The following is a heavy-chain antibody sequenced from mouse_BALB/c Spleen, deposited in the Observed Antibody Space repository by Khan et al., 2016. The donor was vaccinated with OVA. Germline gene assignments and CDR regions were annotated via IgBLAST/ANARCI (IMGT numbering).Heavy chain of an antibody. CDR3: AREASSWDFSFPY. J-gene: IGHJ3*01. Sequence: VRLQQSGPELVEPGASVKMSCKASGYTFTNYVIHWVKQRPGQGLEWIGYIHPDNAGTRYNEKFKGKATLTSDISSTSAYMELLSLTSEDSAVYYCAREASSWDFSFPYWGQGTLVTVSA. CDR1: GYTFTNYV. CDR2: IHPDNAGT. D-gene: IGHD4-1*01. V-gene: IGHV1S136*01.